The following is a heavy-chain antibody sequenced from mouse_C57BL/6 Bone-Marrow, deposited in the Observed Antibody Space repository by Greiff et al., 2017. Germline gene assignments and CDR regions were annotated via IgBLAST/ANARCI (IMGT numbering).Heavy chain of an antibody. D-gene: IGHD4-1*01. CDR1: GFNIKDDY. Sequence: EVKLQESGAELVRPGASVKLSCTASGFNIKDDYMHWVKQRPEQGLEWIGWIDPENGDTEYASKFQGKATITADPSSNTAYLQLSSLTSEDTAVYYCTTMYWYWGQGTTLTVSS. V-gene: IGHV14-4*01. CDR2: IDPENGDT. J-gene: IGHJ2*01. CDR3: TTMYWY.